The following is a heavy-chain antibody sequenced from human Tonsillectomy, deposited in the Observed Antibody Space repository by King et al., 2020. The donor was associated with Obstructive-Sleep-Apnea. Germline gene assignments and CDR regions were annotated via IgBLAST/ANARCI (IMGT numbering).Heavy chain of an antibody. Sequence: VQLVESGVGVVQAGRSLRLSCTTSGFTFSSHGMHWVRQAPGKGLEWVAAIWWDGSRQCYADSVKGRFTVSRDDSKSTLYLQRNILRAEDTAVYYCARDTSSTLDYGGQGTRVTVSS. V-gene: IGHV3-33*01. CDR1: GFTFSSHG. CDR3: ARDTSSTLDY. CDR2: IWWDGSRQ. J-gene: IGHJ4*02. D-gene: IGHD2-2*01.